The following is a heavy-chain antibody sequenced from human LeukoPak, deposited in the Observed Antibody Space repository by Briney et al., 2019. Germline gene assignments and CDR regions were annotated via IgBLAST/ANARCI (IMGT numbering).Heavy chain of an antibody. V-gene: IGHV4-34*01. J-gene: IGHJ4*02. CDR1: GGSFSGYY. CDR2: INHSGST. Sequence: SETLSLTCAVYGGSFSGYYWSWIRQPPGKGLEWIGEINHSGSTNYNPSLESRVTISVDTSKNQFSLKLSSVTAADTAVYYCARVGYSSGWPNYFDYWGQGTLVTVSS. CDR3: ARVGYSSGWPNYFDY. D-gene: IGHD6-19*01.